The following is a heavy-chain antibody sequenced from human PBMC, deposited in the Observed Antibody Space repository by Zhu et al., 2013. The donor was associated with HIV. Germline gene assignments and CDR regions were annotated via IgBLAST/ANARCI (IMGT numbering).Heavy chain of an antibody. Sequence: QVQLVQSGAEVRKPGSAVKVSCKPSGGTLSNYAVNWVRQAPGQGPEWMGGIIPIFETPNYAQKFQGRVTITADKSTNTAYMELSSLIFEDTAIYYCARGIIAAQYYGMDVWGQGTTVSVSS. J-gene: IGHJ6*02. CDR1: GGTLSNYA. D-gene: IGHD6-6*01. CDR2: IIPIFETP. V-gene: IGHV1-69*06. CDR3: ARGIIAAQYYGMDV.